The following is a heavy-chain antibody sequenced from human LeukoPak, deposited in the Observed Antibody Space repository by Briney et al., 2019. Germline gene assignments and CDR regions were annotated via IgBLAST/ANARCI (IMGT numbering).Heavy chain of an antibody. J-gene: IGHJ4*02. CDR1: GFTFRSYG. CDR2: ISESGGNT. Sequence: GGSLRLSCAVSGFTFRSYGMGWVRQAPGKGLEWVSGISESGGNTYYADSVKGRFTSSRDNSGNTLTLQMNSLRGEDTAVYYCARIRGSSVGSRGFDHWGQGTLVTVSS. D-gene: IGHD6-6*01. V-gene: IGHV3-23*01. CDR3: ARIRGSSVGSRGFDH.